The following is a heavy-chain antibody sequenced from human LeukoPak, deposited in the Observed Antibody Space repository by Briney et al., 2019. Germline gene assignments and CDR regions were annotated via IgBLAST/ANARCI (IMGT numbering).Heavy chain of an antibody. Sequence: GGSLRLSCSASGFTFGSYAMHWVRQAPGKRLEYVSAISSNGGSTYYADSVKGRFTISRDNSKNALYLQMSSLRTEDTAVYYCVKSSITMVRGVRHRGQGPLVTVSS. CDR3: VKSSITMVRGVRH. CDR2: ISSNGGST. CDR1: GFTFGSYA. D-gene: IGHD3-10*01. J-gene: IGHJ1*01. V-gene: IGHV3-64D*06.